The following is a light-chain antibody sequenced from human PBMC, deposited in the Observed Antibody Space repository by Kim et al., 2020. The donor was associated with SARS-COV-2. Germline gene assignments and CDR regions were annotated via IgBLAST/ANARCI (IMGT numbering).Light chain of an antibody. CDR2: GDN. Sequence: ALGQTVRITCQGDSLRNYFATWYQQKPGQAPVLVVYGDNSRPSGIPDRFSGSTSGNKASLTIAGARAEDEADYYCKFRDRSGKPSVLGGGPQLTV. CDR3: KFRDRSGKPSV. V-gene: IGLV3-19*01. CDR1: SLRNYF. J-gene: IGLJ2*01.